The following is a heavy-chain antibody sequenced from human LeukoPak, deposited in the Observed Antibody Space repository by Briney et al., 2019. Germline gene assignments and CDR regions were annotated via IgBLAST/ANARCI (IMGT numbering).Heavy chain of an antibody. D-gene: IGHD4-23*01. CDR3: ARGWLAETAVVTPYNY. Sequence: GASVKVSCKASGGTFSNYAINWVRQAPGQGLEWMGGIIPIFGTAHYAQKFQGRVTITADEFTSTAYMELSSLRSEDTAVYYCARGWLAETAVVTPYNYWGQGTLVTVSS. J-gene: IGHJ4*02. CDR1: GGTFSNYA. CDR2: IIPIFGTA. V-gene: IGHV1-69*13.